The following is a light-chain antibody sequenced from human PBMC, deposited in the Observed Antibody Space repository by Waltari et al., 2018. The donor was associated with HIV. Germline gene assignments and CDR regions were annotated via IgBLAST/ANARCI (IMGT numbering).Light chain of an antibody. V-gene: IGKV4-1*01. CDR2: WAS. CDR3: QQYYSTPPT. J-gene: IGKJ1*01. CDR1: QSLLFSSNKKNY. Sequence: DIVMTQSPDSLTVSLGERATINCKSSQSLLFSSNKKNYLAWYQQKPGQSPKRLIYWASTRQSWVPDRFSGSESGTDFTLTITGLQPEDVAVYFCQQYYSTPPTFGQGTKVEIK.